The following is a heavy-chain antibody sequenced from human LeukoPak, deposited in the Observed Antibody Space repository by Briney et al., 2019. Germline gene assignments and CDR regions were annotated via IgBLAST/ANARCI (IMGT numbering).Heavy chain of an antibody. CDR3: AKTPGYSYGPTPFDY. CDR2: IAYDGTNN. V-gene: IGHV3-30*18. D-gene: IGHD5-18*01. Sequence: GRSLRLSCAASGLIFSNYGMHWVRQAPGKGLEWVAVIAYDGTNNYYADSVKGRFTISRDNSKNTLYLQMNTLRTEDTAVYYCAKTPGYSYGPTPFDYWGQGTLVTVSS. J-gene: IGHJ4*02. CDR1: GLIFSNYG.